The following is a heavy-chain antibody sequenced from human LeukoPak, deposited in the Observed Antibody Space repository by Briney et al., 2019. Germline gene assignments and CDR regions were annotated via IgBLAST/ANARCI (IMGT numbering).Heavy chain of an antibody. Sequence: GGSLRLSCAASGFTFSSSAMSWVRQAPGKGLEWVSAISNNGGYTYYADSVQGRFTISRDNSKSTLCLQMNSLRAEDTALYYCARDFSSGLTPGCDYWGQGTLVTVSS. CDR2: ISNNGGYT. V-gene: IGHV3-23*01. D-gene: IGHD6-19*01. J-gene: IGHJ4*02. CDR1: GFTFSSSA. CDR3: ARDFSSGLTPGCDY.